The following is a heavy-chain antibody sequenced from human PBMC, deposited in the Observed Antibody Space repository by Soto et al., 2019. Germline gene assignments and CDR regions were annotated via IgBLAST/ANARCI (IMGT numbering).Heavy chain of an antibody. Sequence: SETLSLTCTVSGGSISSSSYYWGWIRQPPGKGLEWIGSIYYSGSTYYNPSLKSRVTISVDTSKNQFSLKLSSVTAADTAVYYCARQRAAAGTSDYYYYGMDVWGQGTTVTVSS. CDR2: IYYSGST. V-gene: IGHV4-39*01. D-gene: IGHD6-13*01. J-gene: IGHJ6*02. CDR1: GGSISSSSYY. CDR3: ARQRAAAGTSDYYYYGMDV.